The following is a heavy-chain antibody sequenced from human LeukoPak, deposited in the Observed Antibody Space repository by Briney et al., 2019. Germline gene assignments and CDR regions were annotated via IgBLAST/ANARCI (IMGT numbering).Heavy chain of an antibody. Sequence: SETLSLTCTVSGGSISRSTYYWGCIRQPPGKGLEWVASIFYTGTTYYHPSLKSRVTMSVDTSENQFSLKLTSVTAEDTAVYYCAHPAGVVTEDYWGQGTLVTVSS. J-gene: IGHJ4*02. V-gene: IGHV4-39*07. D-gene: IGHD2-21*02. CDR2: IFYTGTT. CDR1: GGSISRSTYY. CDR3: AHPAGVVTEDY.